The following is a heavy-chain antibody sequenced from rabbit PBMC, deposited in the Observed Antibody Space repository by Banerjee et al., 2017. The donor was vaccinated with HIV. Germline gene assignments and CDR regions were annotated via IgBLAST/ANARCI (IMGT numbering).Heavy chain of an antibody. Sequence: LEESGGGLVKPGASLTLTCTASGFSFSSSQYMCWVRQAPGKGLEWIACIYAGSSDSSYLASWAKGRFTISKTSSTTATLQMTSLTAADTATYFCARYYVGGGYSYYFNLWGQGTLVTVS. J-gene: IGHJ4*01. CDR2: IYAGSSDSS. CDR1: GFSFSSSQY. V-gene: IGHV1S40*01. D-gene: IGHD8-1*01. CDR3: ARYYVGGGYSYYFNL.